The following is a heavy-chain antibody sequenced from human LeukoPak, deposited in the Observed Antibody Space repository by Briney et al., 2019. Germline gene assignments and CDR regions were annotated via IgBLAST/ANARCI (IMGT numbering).Heavy chain of an antibody. CDR2: INPNSGGT. J-gene: IGHJ4*02. CDR1: GYTFTGYY. V-gene: IGHV1-2*02. Sequence: ASVKVSCKASGYTFTGYYMHWVRQAPGQGLEWMGWINPNSGGTNYAQKFQGRVTMTRDTSISTAYMELSRLRSDDTAVYYCARGPLCSSTSCCYFDYWGQGTLVTVSS. CDR3: ARGPLCSSTSCCYFDY. D-gene: IGHD2-2*01.